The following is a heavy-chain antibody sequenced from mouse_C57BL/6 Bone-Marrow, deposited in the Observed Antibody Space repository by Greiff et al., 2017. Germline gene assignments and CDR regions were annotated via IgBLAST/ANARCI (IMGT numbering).Heavy chain of an antibody. V-gene: IGHV5-6*01. CDR2: ISSGGSYT. J-gene: IGHJ1*03. CDR1: GFTFSSYG. CDR3: ARHHYYGPNWYFDF. D-gene: IGHD1-2*01. Sequence: EVKLVESGGDLVKPGGSLKLSCAASGFTFSSYGMSWVRQTPDKRLEWVDTISSGGSYTYYTDSVKGRFTISSDNSKTTLYLLMSSLKSEDTAMYYCARHHYYGPNWYFDFWGTGTTVTVSS.